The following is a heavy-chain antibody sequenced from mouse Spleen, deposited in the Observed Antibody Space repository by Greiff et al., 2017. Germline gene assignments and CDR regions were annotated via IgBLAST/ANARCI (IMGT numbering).Heavy chain of an antibody. CDR3: ARQGKSRGAMDY. CDR2: ILPGSGST. CDR1: GYTFSSYW. Sequence: VQLQQSGAELMKPGASVKISCKATGYTFSSYWIEWVKQRPGHGLEWIGEILPGSGSTNYNEKFKGKATFTADTSSNTAYMQLSSLTSEDSAVYYCARQGKSRGAMDYWGQGTSVTVSS. V-gene: IGHV1-9*01. J-gene: IGHJ4*01.